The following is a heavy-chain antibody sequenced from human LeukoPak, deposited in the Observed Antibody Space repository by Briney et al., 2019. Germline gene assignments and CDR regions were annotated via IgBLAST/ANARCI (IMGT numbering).Heavy chain of an antibody. CDR3: EIYTGYDSF. D-gene: IGHD5-12*01. CDR1: GYTFTSYD. Sequence: EAPVKVSCKASGYTFTSYDINWVRQAPGQGLEWMGWMSPDSGYTGFAQTFQGRVTLTRNTSVSTAFMELSSLRSEDTAVYYCEIYTGYDSFWGQGTLVTVSS. V-gene: IGHV1-8*01. CDR2: MSPDSGYT. J-gene: IGHJ4*02.